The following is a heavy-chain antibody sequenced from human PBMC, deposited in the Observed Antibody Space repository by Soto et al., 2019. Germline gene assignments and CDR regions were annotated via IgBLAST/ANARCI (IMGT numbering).Heavy chain of an antibody. D-gene: IGHD3-22*01. V-gene: IGHV4-59*01. CDR1: GGSISSYY. J-gene: IGHJ3*02. CDR3: ARDNYYDSSVDAFDI. Sequence: SETLSLTCTVSGGSISSYYWSWIRQPPGKGLEWIGYIYYSGSTNYNPSLKSRVTISVDTSKNQFSLKLSSVTAADTAVYYCARDNYYDSSVDAFDIWGQGTMVAVSS. CDR2: IYYSGST.